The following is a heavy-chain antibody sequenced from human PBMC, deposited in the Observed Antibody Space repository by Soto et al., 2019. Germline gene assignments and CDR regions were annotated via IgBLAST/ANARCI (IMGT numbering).Heavy chain of an antibody. V-gene: IGHV4-59*01. D-gene: IGHD3-22*01. J-gene: IGHJ4*02. CDR3: ARGGGWLPDL. CDR2: IYSSGNT. Sequence: WTWIRQSPGKGLEWIGYIYSSGNTNYNPSLKSRVTISVDTSNNQFSLKPTSMTAADSAVYYCARGGGWLPDLWGQGTLVTVST.